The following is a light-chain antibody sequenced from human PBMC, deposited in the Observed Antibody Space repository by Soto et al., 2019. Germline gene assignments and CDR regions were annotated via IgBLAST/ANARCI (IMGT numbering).Light chain of an antibody. CDR3: SSYTTSSTLV. CDR2: EVN. CDR1: TSDIGRYNY. V-gene: IGLV2-14*01. Sequence: QSVLTQPPSVSGSPGQSITISCTGTTSDIGRYNYFSWYQQHPGKAPKVMIYEVNNRPSWISNRFSGSKSGNTASMTISGLQAEDEAHYYCSSYTTSSTLVFGGGTKLTVL. J-gene: IGLJ2*01.